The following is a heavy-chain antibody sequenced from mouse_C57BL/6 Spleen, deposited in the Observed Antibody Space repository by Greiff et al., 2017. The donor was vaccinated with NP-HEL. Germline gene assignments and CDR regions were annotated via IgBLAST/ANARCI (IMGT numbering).Heavy chain of an antibody. CDR1: GYAFSSYW. J-gene: IGHJ4*01. Sequence: VQLQQSGAELVKPGASVKISCKASGYAFSSYWLTWVKQRPGKGLEWFGQFYPGVGDPHYIGKFKGKATLTADKSSSTAYMQLSSRTSEDSAVYFCARGGSVNFYGSSPYYAMDYWGQGTSVTVSS. D-gene: IGHD1-1*01. V-gene: IGHV1-80*01. CDR2: FYPGVGDP. CDR3: ARGGSVNFYGSSPYYAMDY.